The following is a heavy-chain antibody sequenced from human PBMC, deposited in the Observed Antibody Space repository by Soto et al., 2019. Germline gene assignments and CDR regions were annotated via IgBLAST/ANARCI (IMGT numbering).Heavy chain of an antibody. J-gene: IGHJ6*02. Sequence: GGSLRLSCAASGFTFSSYAMSWVRQAPGKGLEWVSAISGSGGSTYYADSVKGRFTISRDNSKNTLYLQMNSLRAEDTAVYYCAKTPWSGSYQNPTYYYYYGMDVWGQGTTVTVSS. V-gene: IGHV3-23*01. CDR1: GFTFSSYA. CDR3: AKTPWSGSYQNPTYYYYYGMDV. D-gene: IGHD3-10*01. CDR2: ISGSGGST.